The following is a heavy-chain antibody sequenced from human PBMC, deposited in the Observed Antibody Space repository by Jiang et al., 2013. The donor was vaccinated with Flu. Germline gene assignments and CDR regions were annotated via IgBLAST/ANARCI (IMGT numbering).Heavy chain of an antibody. CDR2: ISNSGGRT. V-gene: IGHV3-23*01. J-gene: IGHJ6*03. CDR1: SYG. Sequence: SYGMSWVRQAPGKGLEWVSIISNSGGRTYYADSVKGRFTISRDNSKNTLYLQMNSLRAEDTAVYYCAKRISWEGCSTTICWNYMDVWGKGTTVTVSS. D-gene: IGHD2/OR15-2a*01. CDR3: AKRISWEGCSTTICWNYMDV.